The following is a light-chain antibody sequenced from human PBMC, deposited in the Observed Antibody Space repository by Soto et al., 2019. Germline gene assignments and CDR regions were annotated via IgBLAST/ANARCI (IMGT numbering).Light chain of an antibody. Sequence: EIVLTQSPGTLSSSPGERATLSCRASQSVSSSYLAWYQQKPGQAPRLLIYGTSNRATGIPDRFSGSGSGTDFTLTISRLEPEDFTVYYCQQYMSVPQTFGQRTKLEIK. CDR1: QSVSSSY. J-gene: IGKJ1*01. V-gene: IGKV3-20*01. CDR2: GTS. CDR3: QQYMSVPQT.